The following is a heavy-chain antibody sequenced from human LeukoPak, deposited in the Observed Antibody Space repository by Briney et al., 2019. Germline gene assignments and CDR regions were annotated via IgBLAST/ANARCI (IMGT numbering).Heavy chain of an antibody. V-gene: IGHV4-59*01. J-gene: IGHJ3*02. CDR1: GGSISSYY. Sequence: SETLSLTCTVSGGSISSYYWSWIRQPPGKGLEWIGYTYYSGSTNYNPSLKSRVTISVATSKNQFSLKLSSVTAADTAVYYCARSGYSYGADAFDIWGQGTMVTVSS. CDR2: TYYSGST. D-gene: IGHD5-18*01. CDR3: ARSGYSYGADAFDI.